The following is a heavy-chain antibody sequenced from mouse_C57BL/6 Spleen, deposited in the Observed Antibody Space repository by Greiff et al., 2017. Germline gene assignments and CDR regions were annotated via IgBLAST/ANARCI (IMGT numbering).Heavy chain of an antibody. CDR2: INPNNGGT. Sequence: EVKLMESGPELVQPGASVQLPCTASGYTFTDYNMDWVKQSHGKSLEWIGDINPNNGGTIYNQKFKGKATFTVDKSSSTAYMELRSLTAEDTAVYYWARSLLYYSNYSYYAMDYWGQGTSVTVSS. V-gene: IGHV1-18*01. J-gene: IGHJ4*01. D-gene: IGHD2-5*01. CDR3: ARSLLYYSNYSYYAMDY. CDR1: GYTFTDYN.